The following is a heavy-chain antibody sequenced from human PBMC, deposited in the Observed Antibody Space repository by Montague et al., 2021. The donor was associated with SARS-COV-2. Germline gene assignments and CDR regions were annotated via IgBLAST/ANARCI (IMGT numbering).Heavy chain of an antibody. Sequence: LSLSLAASGFTFSSYAMHWVRQAPGKGLEWVAVISYDGSNKYYVDSVKGRFTISRDNSKNTLYLQMNSLRAEDTAVYYCARDWDGYDLDYGMDVWGQGTTVTVSS. CDR2: ISYDGSNK. CDR1: GFTFSSYA. CDR3: ARDWDGYDLDYGMDV. V-gene: IGHV3-30*04. D-gene: IGHD5-12*01. J-gene: IGHJ6*02.